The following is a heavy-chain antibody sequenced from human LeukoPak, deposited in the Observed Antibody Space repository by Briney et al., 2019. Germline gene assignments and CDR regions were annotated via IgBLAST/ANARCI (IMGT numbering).Heavy chain of an antibody. CDR1: GGSFSGYY. V-gene: IGHV4-34*01. CDR2: INHSGST. Sequence: KASETLSLTCAVYGGSFSGYYWSWIRQPPGKGLEWIGEINHSGSTNYNPSLKSRVTISVDTSKNQFSLKLSSVTAADTAVYYCAREFRNYYYYGMDVWGQGTTVTVSS. J-gene: IGHJ6*02. CDR3: AREFRNYYYYGMDV.